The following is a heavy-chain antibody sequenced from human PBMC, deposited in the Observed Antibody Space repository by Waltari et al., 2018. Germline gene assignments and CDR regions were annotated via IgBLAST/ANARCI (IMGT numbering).Heavy chain of an antibody. CDR3: ARGETRVASEEDSSSWYGGWFDP. CDR2: IIPIFGTA. Sequence: QVQLVQSGAEVKKPGSSVKVSCKASGGTFSSYAISWVRQAPGQGLEWMGGIIPIFGTANYAQKFQGRVTITADESTSTAYMELSSLRSEDTAVYYCARGETRVASEEDSSSWYGGWFDPWGQGTLVTVSS. CDR1: GGTFSSYA. D-gene: IGHD6-13*01. J-gene: IGHJ5*02. V-gene: IGHV1-69*13.